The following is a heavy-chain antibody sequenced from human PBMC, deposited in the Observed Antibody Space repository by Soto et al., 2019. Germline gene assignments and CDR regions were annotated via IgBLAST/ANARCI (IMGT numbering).Heavy chain of an antibody. J-gene: IGHJ4*02. V-gene: IGHV1-69*04. Sequence: SVEVSCKASGGTFSSYTIIWVRQAPGQGLEWMGRIIPILGIANYAQKFQGRVTITADKSTSTAYMELSSLRSEDTAVYYCARDPSWYSSSWYLGYWGQGTLVTVS. CDR3: ARDPSWYSSSWYLGY. CDR2: IIPILGIA. CDR1: GGTFSSYT. D-gene: IGHD6-13*01.